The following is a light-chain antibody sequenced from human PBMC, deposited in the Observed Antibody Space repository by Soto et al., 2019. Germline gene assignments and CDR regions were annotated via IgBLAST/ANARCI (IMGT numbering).Light chain of an antibody. CDR3: SSYTGSSTYVV. Sequence: QSVLTQPASVSGSPGQSITISCTRTSSDVGGYNYVSWYQQHPGKAPKLMIYDVSNRSSGVSNRFSGSKSANTASLTISGLQAEDEADYYCSSYTGSSTYVVFGGGTKLTVL. CDR2: DVS. CDR1: SSDVGGYNY. V-gene: IGLV2-14*01. J-gene: IGLJ2*01.